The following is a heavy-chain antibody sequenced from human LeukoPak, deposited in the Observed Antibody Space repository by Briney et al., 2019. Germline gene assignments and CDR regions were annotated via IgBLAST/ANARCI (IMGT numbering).Heavy chain of an antibody. CDR2: IYYSGST. V-gene: IGHV4-30-4*01. J-gene: IGHJ5*02. D-gene: IGHD3-10*01. CDR1: GGSISSVDYY. Sequence: SQTLSLTCTVSGGSISSVDYYWSWIRQPPGRGVEWIGYIYYSGSTHYNPSLKSRVTISVDTSKNQFSLKLSSVTAADTAVYSCARGPFYGSASYGSFDPWGQGTLVTASS. CDR3: ARGPFYGSASYGSFDP.